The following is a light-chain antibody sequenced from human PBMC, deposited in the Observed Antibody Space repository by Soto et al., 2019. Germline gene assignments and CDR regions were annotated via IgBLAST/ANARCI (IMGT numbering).Light chain of an antibody. V-gene: IGKV1-33*01. CDR1: QDITMY. CDR2: DAS. CDR3: QQYDNVFT. Sequence: DIQMTQSPSSLSASVGDRVTITSQVSQDITMYLNWYQQKPGKAPKLLIYDASNLQTGVPSRFSGSGYGTDFTFTISSLQPEDIATYYCQQYDNVFTFGQGTRLEIK. J-gene: IGKJ5*01.